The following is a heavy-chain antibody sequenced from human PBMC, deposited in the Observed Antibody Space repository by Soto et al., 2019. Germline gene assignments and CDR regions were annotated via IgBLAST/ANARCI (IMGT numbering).Heavy chain of an antibody. V-gene: IGHV4-59*01. D-gene: IGHD3-10*01. CDR3: ARDSSLGETFDP. J-gene: IGHJ5*02. CDR1: GDSINVYY. CDR2: IFYSGSSNYT. Sequence: SETLSLTCTVSGDSINVYYWTWIRQPPGKGLEWIGYIFYSGSSNYTSYNPSLKSRVTISVDTSKRHFSLKLRSVTTADTAVYYCARDSSLGETFDPWGQGTLVT.